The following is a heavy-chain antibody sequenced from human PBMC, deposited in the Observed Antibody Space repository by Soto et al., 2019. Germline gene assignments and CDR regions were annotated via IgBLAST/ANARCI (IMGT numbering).Heavy chain of an antibody. CDR3: ARELTMIVDN. J-gene: IGHJ4*02. CDR1: GYTFTSYD. D-gene: IGHD3-22*01. CDR2: MNPNSGNT. V-gene: IGHV1-8*01. Sequence: QVQLVQSGAEVKKPGASVKVSCKASGYTFTSYDVNWVRQATGQGLEWMGWMNPNSGNTGYAQKFQGRVTMTRNTSIRTAYMELSGLRSEDTSVYYCARELTMIVDNWGQGTLVAVSS.